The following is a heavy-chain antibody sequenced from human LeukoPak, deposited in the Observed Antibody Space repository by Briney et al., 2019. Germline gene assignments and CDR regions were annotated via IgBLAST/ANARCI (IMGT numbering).Heavy chain of an antibody. J-gene: IGHJ5*02. V-gene: IGHV1-24*01. CDR1: GYILTELS. Sequence: ASVTVSCKVSGYILTELSMHWVRQAPGKGLEWMGGFDPEEGETIYAQKFQGRVTMTEDTSTDTAYVELSSLRSEDTAVYYCATVKVRGVSWFDPWGQGTLVTVSS. CDR3: ATVKVRGVSWFDP. D-gene: IGHD3-10*01. CDR2: FDPEEGET.